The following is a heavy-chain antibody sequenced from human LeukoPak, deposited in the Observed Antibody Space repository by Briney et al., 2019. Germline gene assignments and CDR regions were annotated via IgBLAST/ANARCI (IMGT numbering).Heavy chain of an antibody. J-gene: IGHJ4*02. D-gene: IGHD1-26*01. V-gene: IGHV4-61*02. CDR3: ARDRVGATVDH. Sequence: SQTLSLTRTVSGGSISSGSYYWSWIRQPAGKGLEWIGRIYTSGSTNYNPSLKSRVTISVDTSKNQFSLRLSSVTAADTAVYYCARDRVGATVDHWGQGTLVTVSS. CDR2: IYTSGST. CDR1: GGSISSGSYY.